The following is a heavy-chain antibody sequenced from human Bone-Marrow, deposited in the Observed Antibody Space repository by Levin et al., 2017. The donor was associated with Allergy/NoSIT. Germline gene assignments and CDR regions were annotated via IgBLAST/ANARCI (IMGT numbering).Heavy chain of an antibody. CDR3: AGSLAPQGGNDPYYYYGMDV. CDR1: GGTFSSYA. V-gene: IGHV1-69*13. Sequence: ASVKVSCKASGGTFSSYAISWVRQAPGQGLEWMGGIIPIFGTANYAQKFQGRVTITADESTSTAYMELSSLRSEDTAVYYCAGSLAPQGGNDPYYYYGMDVWGQGTTVTVSS. CDR2: IIPIFGTA. D-gene: IGHD1-1*01. J-gene: IGHJ6*02.